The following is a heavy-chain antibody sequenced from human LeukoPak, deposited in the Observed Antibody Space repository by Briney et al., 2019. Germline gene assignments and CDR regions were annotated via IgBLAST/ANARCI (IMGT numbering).Heavy chain of an antibody. CDR3: SRFYSSGWASGAFDI. Sequence: PGGSLRLSCTTSGFTFSDYAVSWVRQAPGKGLEWIGFIRNKANGGTTEYAASVKGRFTISRDDSKTIAHLQMSSLKTEDTAVYYCSRFYSSGWASGAFDIWDQGTMVTVSS. V-gene: IGHV3-49*04. CDR2: IRNKANGGTT. J-gene: IGHJ3*02. D-gene: IGHD3-22*01. CDR1: GFTFSDYA.